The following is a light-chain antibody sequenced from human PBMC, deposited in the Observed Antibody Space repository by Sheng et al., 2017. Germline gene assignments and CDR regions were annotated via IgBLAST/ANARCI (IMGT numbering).Light chain of an antibody. CDR1: QSISSY. V-gene: IGKV1-39*01. CDR3: QQSYSFPRT. J-gene: IGKJ3*01. CDR2: AAS. Sequence: DIQMTQSPSSLSASVGDRVTITCRASQSISSYLNWYQQKPGKAPKLLIYAASSLQSGVPSRXSGSGSGTDFTLTISSLQPEDFATYYCQQSYSFPRTFGPGTKVDIK.